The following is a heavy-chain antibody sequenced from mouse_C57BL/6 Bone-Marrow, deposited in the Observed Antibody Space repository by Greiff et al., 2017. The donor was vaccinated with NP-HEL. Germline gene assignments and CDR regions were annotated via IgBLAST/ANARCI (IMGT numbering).Heavy chain of an antibody. CDR3: AREGTTVNWYFDV. D-gene: IGHD1-1*01. V-gene: IGHV1-77*01. J-gene: IGHJ1*03. CDR1: GYTFTDYY. CDR2: IGPGSGST. Sequence: VQLQQSGAELVKPGASVKISCKASGYTFTDYYINWVKQRPGQGLEWIGKIGPGSGSTYYNEKFKGKATLTADKSSSTAYMQLSSLTSEDSAVYFSAREGTTVNWYFDVWGTGTTVTVSS.